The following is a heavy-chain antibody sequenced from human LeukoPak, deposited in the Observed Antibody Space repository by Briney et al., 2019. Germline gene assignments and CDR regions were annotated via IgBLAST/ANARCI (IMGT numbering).Heavy chain of an antibody. D-gene: IGHD5/OR15-5a*01. CDR2: ISSSSSYI. CDR1: GFTFSSYS. Sequence: PGGSLRNSCAASGFTFSSYSMNWVRQAPGKGLEWVSSISSSSSYIYYADSVKGRFTISRDNAKNSLYLQMNSLRAEDTAVYYCANSEVSTKAFDYWGQGTLVTVSS. V-gene: IGHV3-21*01. CDR3: ANSEVSTKAFDY. J-gene: IGHJ4*02.